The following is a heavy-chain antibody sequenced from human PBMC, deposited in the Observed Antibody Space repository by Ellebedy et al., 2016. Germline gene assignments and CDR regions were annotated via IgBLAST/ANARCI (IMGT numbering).Heavy chain of an antibody. CDR2: ISSSSSTI. D-gene: IGHD5-18*01. V-gene: IGHV3-48*01. Sequence: GESLKISXAASGFTFSSYSMNWVRQAPGKGLEWVSYISSSSSTIYYADSVKGRFTISRDNAKNSLYLQMNSLRAEDTAVYYCARDLSGIQLWFRLSDWGQGTLVTVSS. CDR1: GFTFSSYS. CDR3: ARDLSGIQLWFRLSD. J-gene: IGHJ4*02.